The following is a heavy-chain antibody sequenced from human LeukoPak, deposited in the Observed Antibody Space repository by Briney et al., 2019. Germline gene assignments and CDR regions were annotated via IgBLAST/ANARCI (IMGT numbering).Heavy chain of an antibody. CDR2: INPNSGDT. Sequence: ASVKVSCKASGYTFTGYYMHWVRQAPGQGLEWMGWINPNSGDTKYAQNFQGRVTMTRDTSISTAYMELSRLRSDDTAVYYCATQRGSYLWGTDFDYWGQGTLVTVS. CDR3: ATQRGSYLWGTDFDY. CDR1: GYTFTGYY. V-gene: IGHV1-2*02. D-gene: IGHD3-16*01. J-gene: IGHJ4*02.